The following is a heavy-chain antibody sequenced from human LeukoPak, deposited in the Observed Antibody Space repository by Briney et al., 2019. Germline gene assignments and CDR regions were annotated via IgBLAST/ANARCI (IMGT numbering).Heavy chain of an antibody. Sequence: GGSLRLSCAASGFTFSSHSMNWVRQAPGKGLEWVSSISSSSSYIYYADSVKGRFTISRDNAKNSLYLQMNSLRAEDTAVYYCARVGEDSSGYYLPDYWGQGTLVTVSS. J-gene: IGHJ4*02. CDR2: ISSSSSYI. CDR1: GFTFSSHS. D-gene: IGHD3-22*01. V-gene: IGHV3-21*01. CDR3: ARVGEDSSGYYLPDY.